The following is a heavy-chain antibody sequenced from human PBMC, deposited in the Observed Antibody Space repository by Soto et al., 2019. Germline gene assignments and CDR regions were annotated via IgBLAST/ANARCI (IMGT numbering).Heavy chain of an antibody. V-gene: IGHV3-11*01. CDR1: GFTFSDYY. Sequence: GGSLRLSCAASGFTFSDYYMSWIRQAPGKGLEWVSYISSSGSTIYYADSVKGRFTISRDDAKNSLYLQMNSLRAEDTAVYYCARGNYYDSSSYNTWFVPWGHGTLVTVAS. CDR2: ISSSGSTI. J-gene: IGHJ5*02. D-gene: IGHD3-22*01. CDR3: ARGNYYDSSSYNTWFVP.